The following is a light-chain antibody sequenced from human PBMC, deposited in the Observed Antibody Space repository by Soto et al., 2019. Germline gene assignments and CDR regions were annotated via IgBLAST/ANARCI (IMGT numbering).Light chain of an antibody. CDR3: QHYDHWPLT. CDR2: AAS. J-gene: IGKJ4*01. Sequence: IVMTQSPATLSVSPGDRATLSCRASQSVRSNLAWYQQKPGQTPRLLIYAASTRATGIPARFSGSGSGTEFALTISSLQSEDFAVYFCQHYDHWPLTFGGGTKVDI. V-gene: IGKV3-15*01. CDR1: QSVRSN.